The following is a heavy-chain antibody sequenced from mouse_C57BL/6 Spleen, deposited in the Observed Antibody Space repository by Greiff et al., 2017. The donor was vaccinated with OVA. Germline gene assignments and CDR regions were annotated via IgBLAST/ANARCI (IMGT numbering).Heavy chain of an antibody. V-gene: IGHV1-82*01. CDR1: GYAFSSSW. Sequence: VQLQQSGPELVKPGASVKISCKASGYAFSSSWMNWVKQRPGKGLEWIGRIYPGDGDTNYNGKFKGKATLTADKSSSTAYMQLSSLTSEDSAVYFCASLANWDVGFAYWGQGTLVTVSA. D-gene: IGHD4-1*01. CDR2: IYPGDGDT. CDR3: ASLANWDVGFAY. J-gene: IGHJ3*01.